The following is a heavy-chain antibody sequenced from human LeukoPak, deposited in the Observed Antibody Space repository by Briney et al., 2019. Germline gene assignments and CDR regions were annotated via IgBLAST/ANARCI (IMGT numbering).Heavy chain of an antibody. Sequence: PGGSLRLSCVASGFTLASGVTFSTYGWHWVRQPPGKGLVWMAVISSDGRTKHYADSVKGRFTISRDDSKKTVYLEVNSLRAEDTAVYYCARDRRSYYREAVAYWGQGTLVTVSS. CDR1: GFTLASGVTFSTYG. V-gene: IGHV3-33*01. D-gene: IGHD1-26*01. CDR2: ISSDGRTK. J-gene: IGHJ4*02. CDR3: ARDRRSYYREAVAY.